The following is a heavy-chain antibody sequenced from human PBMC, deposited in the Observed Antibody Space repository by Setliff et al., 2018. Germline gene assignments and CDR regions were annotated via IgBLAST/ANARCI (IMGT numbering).Heavy chain of an antibody. D-gene: IGHD6-25*01. J-gene: IGHJ4*02. CDR3: VRDSGNLGMIDY. CDR2: INSRSSTI. CDR1: GFTFSSYN. Sequence: GGSLRLSCAASGFTFSSYNMDWVRQAPGKGLEWVSYINSRSSTIFYADSVKGRFTISRDNAKNSLYLQMNGLRAEDTAVYHCVRDSGNLGMIDYWGQGTPVTVSS. V-gene: IGHV3-48*01.